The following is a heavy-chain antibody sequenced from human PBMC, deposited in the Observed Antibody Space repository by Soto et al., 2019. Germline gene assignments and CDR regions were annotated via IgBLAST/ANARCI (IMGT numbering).Heavy chain of an antibody. CDR2: IKSKTDGGTT. J-gene: IGHJ5*02. CDR1: GFTFSNAW. Sequence: EVQLVESGGGLVKPGGSLRLSCAASGFTFSNAWMSWVRQAPGKGLEWVGRIKSKTDGGTTDYAAPVKGRFTISREDSKNTLYLQMNSLKTEDTAVYYCNTLPTTVTTSGIEPWGKGTLVTVSS. CDR3: NTLPTTVTTSGIEP. D-gene: IGHD4-17*01. V-gene: IGHV3-15*01.